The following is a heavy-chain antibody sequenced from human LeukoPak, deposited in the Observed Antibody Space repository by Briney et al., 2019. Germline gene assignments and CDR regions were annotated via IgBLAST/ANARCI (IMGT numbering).Heavy chain of an antibody. CDR1: GGSISSGGYY. CDR3: VRDVPSGLFDS. J-gene: IGHJ4*02. D-gene: IGHD3-10*01. CDR2: IYHSGST. Sequence: SETLSLTCTVSGGSISSGGYYWSWIRQPPGKGLEWIGYIYHSGSTYYNPSLKSRVTISVDRSKNQFSLKLSSVTAADTAVYYCVRDVPSGLFDSWGQGTLVTVSS. V-gene: IGHV4-30-2*01.